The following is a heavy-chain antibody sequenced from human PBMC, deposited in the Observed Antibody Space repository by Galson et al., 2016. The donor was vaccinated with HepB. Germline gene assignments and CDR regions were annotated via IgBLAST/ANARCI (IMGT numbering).Heavy chain of an antibody. D-gene: IGHD6-13*01. J-gene: IGHJ4*02. CDR3: ARGSPGQSSSWLNFDY. V-gene: IGHV4-59*01. CDR2: IYYSGIT. Sequence: ETLSLTCTVSGGSISSSYWNWFRQPPGKGLEWIAYIYYSGITNSNPSLKSRVTISVDTSKNQFSLKLCSVTAADPAVYYCARGSPGQSSSWLNFDYWGREPWSPSPQ. CDR1: GGSISSSY.